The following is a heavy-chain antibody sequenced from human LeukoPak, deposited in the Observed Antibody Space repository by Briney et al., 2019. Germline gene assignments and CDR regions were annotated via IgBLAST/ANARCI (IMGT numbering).Heavy chain of an antibody. D-gene: IGHD1-7*01. CDR3: ASAHNWKYGTCDH. CDR1: GFTYSSYS. J-gene: IGHJ4*02. Sequence: NPGGSLRLSCAPSGFTYSSYSMNWVRPAPGEGLEWVSCISSSSSYIFYADPVEGRLIISRENAKHSLSLQMNGQRAEDTDVYYCASAHNWKYGTCDHGGEGTLVSVSS. V-gene: IGHV3-21*01. CDR2: ISSSSSYI.